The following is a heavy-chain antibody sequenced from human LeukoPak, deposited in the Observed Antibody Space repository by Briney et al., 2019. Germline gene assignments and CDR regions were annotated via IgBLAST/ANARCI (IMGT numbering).Heavy chain of an antibody. CDR3: VKSSGTEDYGMDA. CDR1: GFTFNRCG. D-gene: IGHD3-10*01. J-gene: IGHJ6*02. CDR2: ILYDGSRE. V-gene: IGHV3-30*02. Sequence: QPGGSLRLPCVASGFTFNRCGMHWVRHAPGKGLEWVARILYDGSREYYADSVEGRFTIARDNSKNTLYLEMNSLREEDTAVYYCVKSSGTEDYGMDAWGQGTTVTVSS.